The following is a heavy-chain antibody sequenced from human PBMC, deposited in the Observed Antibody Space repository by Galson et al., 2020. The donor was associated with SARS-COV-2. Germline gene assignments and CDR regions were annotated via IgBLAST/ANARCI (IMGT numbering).Heavy chain of an antibody. CDR3: AQGLTVLTPFDY. V-gene: IGHV3-23*01. CDR2: ISGSGGRT. Sequence: GGSLRLSCAAPEPSFNSFAMTWVRQAPGTGLEWVPSISGSGGRTYYADSVKGRFTIARDNFRSTLYLDMDSLRGEDTAIYYCAQGLTVLTPFDYWGQGVLVTVSS. J-gene: IGHJ4*02. CDR1: EPSFNSFA. D-gene: IGHD4-17*01.